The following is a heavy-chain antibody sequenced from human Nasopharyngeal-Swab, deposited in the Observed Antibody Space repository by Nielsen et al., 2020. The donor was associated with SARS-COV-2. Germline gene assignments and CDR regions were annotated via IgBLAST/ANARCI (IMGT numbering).Heavy chain of an antibody. J-gene: IGHJ6*02. Sequence: GGSLRLSCAASGSTFSSYGMHWVRQAPGKGLEWVAVIWYDGSNKYYADSVKGRFTISRDNSKNTLYLQMNSLRAEDTAVYYCAGGMRESSSSPYYYYYGMDVWGQGTTVTVSS. CDR3: AGGMRESSSSPYYYYYGMDV. CDR2: IWYDGSNK. D-gene: IGHD6-6*01. CDR1: GSTFSSYG. V-gene: IGHV3-33*01.